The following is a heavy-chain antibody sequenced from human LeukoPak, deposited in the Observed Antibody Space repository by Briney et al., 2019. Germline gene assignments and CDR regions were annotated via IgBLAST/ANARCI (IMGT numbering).Heavy chain of an antibody. Sequence: GASVKVSCKASGGTFSSYAISWVRQAPGQGLEWMGGVIPIFGTANYAQKFQGRVTITADKSTSTAYMELSSLRSEDTAVYYCARKKGGRWLVRGGWFDPWGQGTLVTVSS. J-gene: IGHJ5*02. CDR2: VIPIFGTA. CDR3: ARKKGGRWLVRGGWFDP. CDR1: GGTFSSYA. V-gene: IGHV1-69*06. D-gene: IGHD6-19*01.